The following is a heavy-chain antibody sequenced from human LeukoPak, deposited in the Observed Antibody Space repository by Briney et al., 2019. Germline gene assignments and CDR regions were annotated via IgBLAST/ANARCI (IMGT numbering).Heavy chain of an antibody. Sequence: SVKVSCKASEGTFSSYAISWVRQAPGQGLEWMGGIIPIFGTANYAQKFQGRVTITADKSTSTAYMELSRLRSDDTAVYYCARLHSVPAAISDYWGQGTLVTVSS. CDR1: EGTFSSYA. CDR3: ARLHSVPAAISDY. V-gene: IGHV1-69*06. D-gene: IGHD2-2*02. J-gene: IGHJ4*02. CDR2: IIPIFGTA.